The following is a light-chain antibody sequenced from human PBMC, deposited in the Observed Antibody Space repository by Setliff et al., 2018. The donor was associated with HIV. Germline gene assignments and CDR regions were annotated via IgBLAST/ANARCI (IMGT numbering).Light chain of an antibody. J-gene: IGLJ2*01. CDR1: SSDIGGYGL. CDR2: DVN. V-gene: IGLV2-23*02. Sequence: LAQPASVSGSPGQSITISCTGSSSDIGGYGLVSWYQQHPGRAPKLITYDVNKWPSGISNRFSGSKSGNTAPLTISGLQSDDEADYYCCSYAGSSTLTFGRGTKVTVL. CDR3: CSYAGSSTLT.